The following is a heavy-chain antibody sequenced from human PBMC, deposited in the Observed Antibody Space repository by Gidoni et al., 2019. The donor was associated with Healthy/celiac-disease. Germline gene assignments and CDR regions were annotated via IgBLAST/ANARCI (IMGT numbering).Heavy chain of an antibody. J-gene: IGHJ4*02. Sequence: QVQLQESGPGLVKPSETLSLTCTVPGGSISSYYWSWIRQPPGKGLEWIGYIYYSGSTNYNPSLKSRVTISVDTSKNQFSLKLSSVTAADTAVYYCASTSGRGDPNFDYWGQGTLVTVSS. CDR1: GGSISSYY. D-gene: IGHD3-16*01. V-gene: IGHV4-59*01. CDR2: IYYSGST. CDR3: ASTSGRGDPNFDY.